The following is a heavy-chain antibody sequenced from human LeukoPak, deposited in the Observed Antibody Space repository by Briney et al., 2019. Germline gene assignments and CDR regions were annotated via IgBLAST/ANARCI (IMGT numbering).Heavy chain of an antibody. CDR2: IYYSGST. D-gene: IGHD6-6*01. CDR1: GGSISSYY. CDR3: ARAKAARPNWFDP. V-gene: IGHV4-59*01. Sequence: SETLSLTCTVSGGSISSYYWSWIRQPPGKGLEWIGNIYYSGSTNYNPSLKSRVTISVDTSKNQFSLELSPVTAADTAVYYCARAKAARPNWFDPWGQGTLVTVSS. J-gene: IGHJ5*02.